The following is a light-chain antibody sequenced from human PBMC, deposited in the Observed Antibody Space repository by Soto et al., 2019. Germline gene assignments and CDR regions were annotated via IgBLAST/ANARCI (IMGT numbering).Light chain of an antibody. CDR3: QQYGYSFRA. CDR2: GAS. Sequence: EILLTQSPGTLSLSPGERATLSCRASQSVSSTYLSWYQLKPGQAPRLLIYGASSRATGIPDRFSGSGSGTDFTLTISRLEPEDFAVYYCQQYGYSFRAFCQGTKVEL. CDR1: QSVSSTY. V-gene: IGKV3-20*01. J-gene: IGKJ1*01.